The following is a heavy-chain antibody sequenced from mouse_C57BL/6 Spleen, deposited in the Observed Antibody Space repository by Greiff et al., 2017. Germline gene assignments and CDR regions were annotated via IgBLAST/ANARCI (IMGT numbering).Heavy chain of an antibody. Sequence: VQLQQPGAELVRPGTSVKLSCKASGYTFTSYWMHWVKQRPGQGLEWIGVIDPSDSYTNYNQKFKGKATLTVDTSSSTAYMQLSSLTSEDSAVYYCARGFGSSYRLDYWGQGTTLTVSS. V-gene: IGHV1-59*01. CDR1: GYTFTSYW. D-gene: IGHD1-1*01. CDR2: IDPSDSYT. J-gene: IGHJ2*01. CDR3: ARGFGSSYRLDY.